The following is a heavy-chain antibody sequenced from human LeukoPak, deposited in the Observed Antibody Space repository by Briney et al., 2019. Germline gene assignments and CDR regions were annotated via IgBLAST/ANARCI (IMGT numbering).Heavy chain of an antibody. CDR3: ARGPLPKPYYYGSGSYYKTNREDSDY. D-gene: IGHD3-10*01. J-gene: IGHJ4*02. Sequence: SETLSLTCVISGGSMTSSNWWSWVCQSPGKGLEWIGEIHHGGSTNYHTSLKSRVTISIDKSKNQFSLKLSSVTAADTAVYYCARGPLPKPYYYGSGSYYKTNREDSDYWGQGTLVTVSS. CDR2: IHHGGST. V-gene: IGHV4-4*02. CDR1: GGSMTSSNW.